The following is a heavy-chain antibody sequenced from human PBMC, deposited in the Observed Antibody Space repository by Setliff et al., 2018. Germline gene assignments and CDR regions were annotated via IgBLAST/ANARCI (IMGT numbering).Heavy chain of an antibody. CDR2: IYTSGTT. J-gene: IGHJ4*02. Sequence: PSETLSLTCTVSGASISSGSYYWSWIRQPAGKGLEWLGRIYTSGTTNYSPSFKSRFTVSRDNSKNTLTLQMNSLRPDDTAVYYCAKEIIEGLLSGLDFWGQGTLVTVSS. D-gene: IGHD3-9*01. V-gene: IGHV4-61*02. CDR1: GASISSGSYY. CDR3: AKEIIEGLLSGLDF.